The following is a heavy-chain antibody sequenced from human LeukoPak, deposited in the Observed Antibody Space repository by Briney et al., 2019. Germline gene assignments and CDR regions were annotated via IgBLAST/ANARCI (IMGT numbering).Heavy chain of an antibody. J-gene: IGHJ6*02. Sequence: SETLSLTCAFYGGSFSGYSLTWIRQPPGKGLEWIGEINHSGINHFNPSLKSRVTISADTSKKQVFLNLSAVTAADTAVYYCARDGARLTGTSGMDVWGHGTTVTVSS. CDR2: INHSGIN. V-gene: IGHV4-34*01. D-gene: IGHD4-17*01. CDR1: GGSFSGYS. CDR3: ARDGARLTGTSGMDV.